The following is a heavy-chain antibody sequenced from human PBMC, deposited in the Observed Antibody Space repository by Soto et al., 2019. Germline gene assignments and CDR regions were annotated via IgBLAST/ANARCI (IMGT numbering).Heavy chain of an antibody. CDR2: ISTSSSYI. J-gene: IGHJ1*01. V-gene: IGHV3-21*01. CDR1: GFTFSSYS. D-gene: IGHD3-22*01. CDR3: AKVGYYYDTSGFYPPAYFQH. Sequence: EVQLVESGGGLVKPGGSLRLSCAASGFTFSSYSMNWVRQAPGKGLEWVSSISTSSSYIYYADSVKGRFTISRDNAKNSLYLQMNSLRAEDTAVYYCAKVGYYYDTSGFYPPAYFQHWGQGTLVTVSS.